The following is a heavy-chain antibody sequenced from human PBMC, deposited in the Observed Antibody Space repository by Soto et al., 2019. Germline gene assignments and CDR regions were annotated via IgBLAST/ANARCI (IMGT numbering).Heavy chain of an antibody. CDR1: GFTFNYYW. CDR2: IHSDGSTT. Sequence: EVQLVESEGGLVQRGGSLRLSCAASGFTFNYYWMHWVRQAPGQGLVWVSHIHSDGSTTTYADSVKGRFTISRDNAKNTLYLQKNSLRAEDTAVYYCVMGDKGGFDLWGQGTTVTVSS. V-gene: IGHV3-74*01. J-gene: IGHJ3*01. D-gene: IGHD2-21*02. CDR3: VMGDKGGFDL.